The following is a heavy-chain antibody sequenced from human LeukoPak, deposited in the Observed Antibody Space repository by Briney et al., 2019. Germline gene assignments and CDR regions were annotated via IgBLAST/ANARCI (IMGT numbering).Heavy chain of an antibody. CDR2: IIPILGIA. J-gene: IGHJ4*02. CDR3: ASSGDSALQSHFDY. D-gene: IGHD2-21*02. V-gene: IGHV1-69*04. Sequence: GASVKVSCKASGGTFSSYAISWVRQAPGQGLEWMGRIIPILGIANYAQKFQGRVTITADKSTSTAYMELSSLRSEDTAVYYCASSGDSALQSHFDYWGQGTLVTVSS. CDR1: GGTFSSYA.